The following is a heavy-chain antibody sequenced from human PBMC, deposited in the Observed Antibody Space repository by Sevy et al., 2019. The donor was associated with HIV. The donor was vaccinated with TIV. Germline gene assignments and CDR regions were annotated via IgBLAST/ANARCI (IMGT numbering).Heavy chain of an antibody. CDR1: GFTFSSYG. D-gene: IGHD5-18*01. J-gene: IGHJ4*02. CDR3: AKTYADTTVDLYYYDS. CDR2: ISGDGGNT. V-gene: IGHV3-30*18. Sequence: GGSLRLSCAASGFTFSSYGMHWVRQAPGKGLEWVALISGDGGNTYDAGSVRGRFTISRDNSKNTLYLQLNSLRADDTAFYYCAKTYADTTVDLYYYDSWGQGILVTVSS.